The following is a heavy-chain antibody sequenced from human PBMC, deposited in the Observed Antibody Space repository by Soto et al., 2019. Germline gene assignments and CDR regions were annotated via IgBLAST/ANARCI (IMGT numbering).Heavy chain of an antibody. CDR1: GYSFRSYW. J-gene: IGHJ4*02. Sequence: LGESLKISCQASGYSFRSYWISWVRQMPGRGLEWLGRIDGGDSYTKYNPSFEGHVTMSLYESISTAYLQWSSLKDSDTATYFCARQYYSTAASDYWGQGTVVTVSS. V-gene: IGHV5-10-1*01. D-gene: IGHD1-26*01. CDR3: ARQYYSTAASDY. CDR2: IDGGDSYT.